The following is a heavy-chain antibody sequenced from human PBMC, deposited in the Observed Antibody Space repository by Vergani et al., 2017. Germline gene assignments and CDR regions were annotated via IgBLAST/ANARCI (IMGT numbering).Heavy chain of an antibody. J-gene: IGHJ4*02. D-gene: IGHD6-19*01. CDR1: GFTFSGYS. CDR3: ARSLVAGKGGY. CDR2: ISTTSDTI. Sequence: DVQLVESGGDLVQPGGSLRLSCAASGFTFSGYSMNWVRQAPGKGLEWISYISTTSDTIYYADSVRGRFTISRDNAKNSLYLEMNSLRVEDTAVYFCARSLVAGKGGYWGQGTRVAVSS. V-gene: IGHV3-48*01.